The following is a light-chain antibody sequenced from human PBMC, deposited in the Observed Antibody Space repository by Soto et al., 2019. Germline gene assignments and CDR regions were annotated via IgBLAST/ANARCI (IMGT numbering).Light chain of an antibody. CDR2: WAS. V-gene: IGKV4-1*01. CDR3: QQYYGTPYT. J-gene: IGKJ2*01. Sequence: DIVMTQSPDSLAVSLGERATINCKSSQSVLYSSNNKNYLAWYKLKPGQPPKLLIYWASTRESGVPDRFSGSGSGTDFTLTISSLQAEDVAVYYCQQYYGTPYTFGQGTKLEIK. CDR1: QSVLYSSNNKNY.